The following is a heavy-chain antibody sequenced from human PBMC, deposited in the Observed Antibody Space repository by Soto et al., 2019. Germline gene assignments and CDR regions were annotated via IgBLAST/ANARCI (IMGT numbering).Heavy chain of an antibody. CDR2: ISAYNGNT. V-gene: IGHV1-18*01. CDR1: GYTFTSHG. D-gene: IGHD2-15*01. J-gene: IGHJ1*01. Sequence: ASVKVSCKASGYTFTSHGISWVQQAPGQGLEWMGRISAYNGNTNYAQNLQDRVTMTTDTSTSTAYMELRSLTSDDTALYYCARDQADCSGGSCYSAEYFHHWGQGTLVTVSS. CDR3: ARDQADCSGGSCYSAEYFHH.